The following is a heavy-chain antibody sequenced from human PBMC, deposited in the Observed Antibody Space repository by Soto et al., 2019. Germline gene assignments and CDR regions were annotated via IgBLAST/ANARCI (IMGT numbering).Heavy chain of an antibody. D-gene: IGHD3-3*01. CDR1: GGSISSGGYY. J-gene: IGHJ5*02. Sequence: SETLSLTCTVSGGSISSGGYYWSWIRQHPGKGLGWIGHIYNSGITYYNPSLKSRVVISIDTSRNQFSLRLNSLTAADRAVYFCARGVTVSGLVSRFWFDPWGQGTVVTVSS. V-gene: IGHV4-30-4*08. CDR2: IYNSGIT. CDR3: ARGVTVSGLVSRFWFDP.